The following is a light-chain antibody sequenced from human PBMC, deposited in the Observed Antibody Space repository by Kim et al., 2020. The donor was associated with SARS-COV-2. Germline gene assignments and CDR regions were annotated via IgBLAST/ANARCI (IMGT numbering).Light chain of an antibody. CDR1: RNDVGGYNY. V-gene: IGLV2-14*03. CDR3: SSYTNNSPSV. CDR2: DVS. Sequence: GQSITISCTGTRNDVGGYNYVSWYQQHPGKAPKLMIYDVSNRPSGVSNRFSGSKSGNTASLTISGLQAEDEADYYCSSYTNNSPSVFGTGTKVTVL. J-gene: IGLJ1*01.